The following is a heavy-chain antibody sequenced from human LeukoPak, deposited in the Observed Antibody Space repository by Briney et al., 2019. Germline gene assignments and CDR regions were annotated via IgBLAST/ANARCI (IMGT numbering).Heavy chain of an antibody. V-gene: IGHV3-53*01. Sequence: SGGSLRLSCAVSGFTVITNDMTWVRQAPRKGLEWVSVLYSDGNTKYADSVQGRFTISRDNSKNTLYLEMNSLSPDDTAVYYCARGVEPLAANTLAYWGQGTLVTVSS. CDR3: ARGVEPLAANTLAY. D-gene: IGHD1-14*01. J-gene: IGHJ4*02. CDR2: LYSDGNT. CDR1: GFTVITND.